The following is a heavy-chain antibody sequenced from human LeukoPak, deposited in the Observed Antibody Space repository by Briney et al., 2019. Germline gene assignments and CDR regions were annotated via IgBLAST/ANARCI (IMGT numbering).Heavy chain of an antibody. CDR2: INGDNGKT. V-gene: IGHV1-3*01. CDR3: ARAPYDILTGYSLNWFDP. J-gene: IGHJ5*02. CDR1: GYTFTTYA. D-gene: IGHD3-9*01. Sequence: ASVKVSCKASGYTFTTYAMHWVRQATGHRLEWLGWINGDNGKTKYSQKFQGRITITRDTSAYTAYMELRSLSSADTAVYFCARAPYDILTGYSLNWFDPWGQGPLVTVSS.